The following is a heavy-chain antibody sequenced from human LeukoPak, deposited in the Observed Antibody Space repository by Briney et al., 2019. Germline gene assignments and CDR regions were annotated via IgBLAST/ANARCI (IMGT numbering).Heavy chain of an antibody. J-gene: IGHJ4*02. CDR3: TRGPYSGTHDRLDY. CDR1: GFTFRDSY. D-gene: IGHD6-13*01. V-gene: IGHV3-11*01. Sequence: GGSLRLSCAGSGFTFRDSYMSWIRQAPGKGLEWVSYISGSGLTIYYADSVKGRFTVSRDNAKNSLYLQMNSLRAEDTAVYYCTRGPYSGTHDRLDYWGQGTLVTVSS. CDR2: ISGSGLTI.